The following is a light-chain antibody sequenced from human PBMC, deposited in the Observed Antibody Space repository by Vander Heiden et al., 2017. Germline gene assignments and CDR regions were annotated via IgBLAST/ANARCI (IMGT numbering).Light chain of an antibody. CDR2: DAS. CDR3: LQYNNWPRT. CDR1: QSLSNSF. Sequence: EIVLTQSPATRSMSPGQGATLSCRASQSLSNSFLAWYQQKPGQAPRLLIYDASTWATGIPNRFSGSGSGTDFTLTISSLQSEDFAVYYCLQYNNWPRTFGQGTKVEIK. V-gene: IGKV3D-15*01. J-gene: IGKJ1*01.